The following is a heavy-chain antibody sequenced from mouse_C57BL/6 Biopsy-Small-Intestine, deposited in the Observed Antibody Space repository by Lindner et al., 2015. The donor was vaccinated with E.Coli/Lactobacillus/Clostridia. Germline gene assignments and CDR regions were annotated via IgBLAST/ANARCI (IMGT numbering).Heavy chain of an antibody. V-gene: IGHV1-9*01. J-gene: IGHJ4*01. CDR2: ILPGSANT. Sequence: VQLQESGAELVKPGASVKISCKASGYALISYWMNWVKRRPGHGLEWIGEILPGSANTKYNEKFKGKATFTADTSSNTAYMQFSSLTTEDSAIYYCARRFGVPYVMDYWGQGTSVTVSS. D-gene: IGHD3-1*01. CDR1: GYALISYW. CDR3: ARRFGVPYVMDY.